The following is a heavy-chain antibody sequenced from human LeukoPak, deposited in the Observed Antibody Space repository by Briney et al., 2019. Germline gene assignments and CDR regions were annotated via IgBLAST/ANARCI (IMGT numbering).Heavy chain of an antibody. J-gene: IGHJ6*04. CDR2: INTNTGNP. CDR3: ARDFVVVTDYYGMDV. Sequence: ASVKVSCKASGYTFISYAMNWVRQAPGQGLEWMGWINTNTGNPTFAQGFTGRFVVSLDTSVSTAYLQISSLKAEDTAVYYCARDFVVVTDYYGMDVWGEGTTVTVSS. D-gene: IGHD2-21*02. CDR1: GYTFISYA. V-gene: IGHV7-4-1*02.